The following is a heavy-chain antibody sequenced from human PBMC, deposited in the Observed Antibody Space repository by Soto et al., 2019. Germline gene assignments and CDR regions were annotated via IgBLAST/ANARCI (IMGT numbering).Heavy chain of an antibody. J-gene: IGHJ3*02. CDR3: ARDARNDFWSGYYLTSEGDAFDI. V-gene: IGHV1-2*04. Sequence: ASVKVSCKASGYTFTGYYMHWVRQAPGQGLEWMGWINPNSGGTNYAQKFQGWVTMTRDTSISTAYMELSRLRSDDTAVYYCARDARNDFWSGYYLTSEGDAFDIWGQGTMVTVSS. D-gene: IGHD3-3*01. CDR2: INPNSGGT. CDR1: GYTFTGYY.